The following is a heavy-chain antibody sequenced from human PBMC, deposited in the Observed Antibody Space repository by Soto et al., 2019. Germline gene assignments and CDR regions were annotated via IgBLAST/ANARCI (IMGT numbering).Heavy chain of an antibody. CDR1: GYTFASYA. J-gene: IGHJ4*02. Sequence: QVQLVQSGAEVKKPGASVKVSCKASGYTFASYAISWMRQAPGQGLEWMGWISAYNGNTNYAQKHQGRVTMTTDTSTSTAYMERRSLRSDDTVVDYCARDPSPPDYWGQGTVVTVSS. V-gene: IGHV1-18*01. CDR3: ARDPSPPDY. CDR2: ISAYNGNT.